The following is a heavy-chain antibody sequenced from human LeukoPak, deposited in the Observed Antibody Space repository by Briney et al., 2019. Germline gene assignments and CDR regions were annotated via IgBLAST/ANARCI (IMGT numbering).Heavy chain of an antibody. Sequence: GGSLRLSCAASGFTFDDYAMHWVRQAPGKGLEWVSAISGSGGSTYYADSVKGRFTISRDNSKNTLYLQMNSLRAEDTAVYYCARCPRGRKTYYYYYYGMDVWGQGTTVTVSS. CDR2: ISGSGGST. J-gene: IGHJ6*02. CDR3: ARCPRGRKTYYYYYYGMDV. CDR1: GFTFDDYA. V-gene: IGHV3-23*01. D-gene: IGHD2-2*01.